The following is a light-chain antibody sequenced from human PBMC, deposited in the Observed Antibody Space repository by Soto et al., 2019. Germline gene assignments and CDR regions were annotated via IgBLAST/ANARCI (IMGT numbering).Light chain of an antibody. J-gene: IGKJ4*01. CDR3: QQCYSPTLS. Sequence: DLQTTEGPACRYAAIGGRLTISCRASQDLNGRLNWYQQTRGRVPEXXMYGASNLESGVPSRFSGSVSGTDGTITLSGLQKEDGSSYYCQQCYSPTLSFGGGTKVDI. CDR2: GAS. V-gene: IGKV1-39*01. CDR1: QDLNGR.